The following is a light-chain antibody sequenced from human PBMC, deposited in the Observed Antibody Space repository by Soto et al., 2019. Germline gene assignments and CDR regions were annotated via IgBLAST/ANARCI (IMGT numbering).Light chain of an antibody. CDR1: RSNIGNNY. V-gene: IGLV1-51*01. J-gene: IGLJ2*01. CDR2: DNN. CDR3: GTWDTSLSAVV. Sequence: QSVLTQPPSVSAAPGQKVTISCSGSRSNIGNNYVSWYQHLPGTAPKLLIYDNNERPSGIPDRFSGSKSGTSATLGITGLQTGDEADYYCGTWDTSLSAVVFGGGTKVTVL.